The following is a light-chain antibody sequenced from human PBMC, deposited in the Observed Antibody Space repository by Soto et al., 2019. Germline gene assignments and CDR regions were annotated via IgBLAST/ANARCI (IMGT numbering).Light chain of an antibody. CDR1: HSVSSW. J-gene: IGKJ2*01. Sequence: EIVLTQSPDTLSLSPGENATLSCRASHSVSSWLAWYQQKPGQAPRLVIYTASSRPTGIPDRFRGSRSGTDFSLTISRLEPEDFGVYWCQQFGNSPYTFGQGTKLEIK. CDR2: TAS. V-gene: IGKV3-20*01. CDR3: QQFGNSPYT.